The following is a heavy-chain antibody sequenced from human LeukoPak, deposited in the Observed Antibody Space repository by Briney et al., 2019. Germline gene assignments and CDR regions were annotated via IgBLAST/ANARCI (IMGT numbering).Heavy chain of an antibody. CDR2: FDPEDGET. D-gene: IGHD6-6*01. V-gene: IGHV1-24*01. CDR1: GYTLTELS. J-gene: IGHJ4*02. Sequence: GASVKVSCKVSGYTLTELSMHWVRQAPGKGLEWMGGFDPEDGETIYAQKFQGRVTMTEDTSTDTAYTELSSLRSEGTAVYYCATYARYYSSSSGDYWGQGTLVTVSS. CDR3: ATYARYYSSSSGDY.